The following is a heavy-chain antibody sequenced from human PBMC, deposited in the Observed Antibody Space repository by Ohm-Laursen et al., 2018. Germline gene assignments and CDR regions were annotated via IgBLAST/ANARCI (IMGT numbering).Heavy chain of an antibody. Sequence: SDTLSLTCTVSGGSISSYYWSWIRQPAGKGLEWIGRIYTSGSTNYNPSLKSRVTMSVDTSKNQFSLKLSSVTAADTAVYYCARNYYDSSGYYYYYYGMDVWGQGTTVTVSS. CDR1: GGSISSYY. CDR2: IYTSGST. J-gene: IGHJ6*02. CDR3: ARNYYDSSGYYYYYYGMDV. D-gene: IGHD3-22*01. V-gene: IGHV4-4*07.